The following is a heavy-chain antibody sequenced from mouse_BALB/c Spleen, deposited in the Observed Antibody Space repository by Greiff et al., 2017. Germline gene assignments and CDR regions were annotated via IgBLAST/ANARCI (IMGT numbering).Heavy chain of an antibody. Sequence: VQLQQSGAELVRPGSSVKISCKASGYAFSSYWMNWVKKRPGQGLEWIGQIYPGDGDTNYNGKFKGKATLTADKSSSTAYMQLSSLTSEDSAVYFCARGAWLAYWGQGTLVTVSA. J-gene: IGHJ3*01. CDR3: ARGAWLAY. CDR2: IYPGDGDT. CDR1: GYAFSSYW. V-gene: IGHV1-80*01.